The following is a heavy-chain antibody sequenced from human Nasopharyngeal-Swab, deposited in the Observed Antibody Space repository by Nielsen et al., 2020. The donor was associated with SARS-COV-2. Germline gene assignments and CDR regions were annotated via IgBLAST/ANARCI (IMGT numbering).Heavy chain of an antibody. CDR2: INEDGSEK. D-gene: IGHD2-21*02. J-gene: IGHJ4*02. Sequence: GGSLRLSCAGSGYIFGRFWTNWVRQTPGKGLEWVANINEDGSEKYYVDSVKGRFTVSRDNAKNSLFLQMDSLRVEDTAVYYCRVTGPFTGYFDYWGQGTLVTVSS. CDR3: RVTGPFTGYFDY. V-gene: IGHV3-7*01. CDR1: GYIFGRFW.